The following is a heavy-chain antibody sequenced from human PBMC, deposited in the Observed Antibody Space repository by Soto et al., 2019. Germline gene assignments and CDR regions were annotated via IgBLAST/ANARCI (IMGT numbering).Heavy chain of an antibody. D-gene: IGHD3-10*01. Sequence: QVQLQQWGAGLLKPSETLSLTCAVYGGSFSGYQWSWIRQTPGKGLEWIGGINDSGDINYNPSLKSRVTILVDSPKKQISPGLSSVTAADTAVYYCARGLILWFGELSRRGGYYYYMDVWGKGTTVTVSS. CDR1: GGSFSGYQ. CDR2: INDSGDI. V-gene: IGHV4-34*01. J-gene: IGHJ6*03. CDR3: ARGLILWFGELSRRGGYYYYMDV.